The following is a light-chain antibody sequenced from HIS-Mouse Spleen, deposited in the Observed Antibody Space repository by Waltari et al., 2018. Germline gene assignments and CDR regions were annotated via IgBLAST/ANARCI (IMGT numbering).Light chain of an antibody. J-gene: IGKJ3*01. CDR2: DAS. CDR1: QSVSSY. CDR3: QQRSNWPRT. Sequence: DIVLTQSPATLSFSPGDRATLSCRASQSVSSYLAWYQQKPGQAPRLLIYDASNRATGIPARFSGSGSGTDFTLTISSLEPGDFAVYYCQQRSNWPRTFGPGTKVDIK. V-gene: IGKV3-11*01.